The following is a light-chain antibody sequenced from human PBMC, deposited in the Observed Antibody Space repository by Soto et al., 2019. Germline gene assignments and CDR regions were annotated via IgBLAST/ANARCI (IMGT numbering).Light chain of an antibody. Sequence: QSALTQPASVSGSPGQSITISCTGANSDVGAYNYVSWYQQHPGKAPKLIISEVTNRPSGVSDRFSGSKSGNTASLTISGLQAEDEADYYFSSYTSNNTRVFGGGTKLTVL. V-gene: IGLV2-14*01. CDR2: EVT. J-gene: IGLJ3*02. CDR1: NSDVGAYNY. CDR3: SSYTSNNTRV.